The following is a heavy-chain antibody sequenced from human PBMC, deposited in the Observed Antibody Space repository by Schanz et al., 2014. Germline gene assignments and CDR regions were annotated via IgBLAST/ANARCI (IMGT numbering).Heavy chain of an antibody. CDR2: IDHNSGGT. V-gene: IGHV1-2*02. CDR1: GYTFTAYY. D-gene: IGHD2-2*01. Sequence: QVQLVQSGAEVKKPGASVKVSCKASGYTFTAYYFHWVRQAPGQGLEWMGWIDHNSGGTFYKEKFKCRVSMSRGTSISTAYMELSRLGSYDTAIYYCAREICSGTRCGQRYDPWGQGTLVTVSS. J-gene: IGHJ5*02. CDR3: AREICSGTRCGQRYDP.